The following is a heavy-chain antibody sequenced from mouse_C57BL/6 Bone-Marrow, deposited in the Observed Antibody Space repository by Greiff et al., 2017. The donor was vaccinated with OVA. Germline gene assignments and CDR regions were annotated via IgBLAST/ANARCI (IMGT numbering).Heavy chain of an antibody. V-gene: IGHV5-9*01. D-gene: IGHD2-5*01. CDR3: ARKPSYYSNYGGYFDV. Sequence: EVQRVESGGGLVKPGGSLKLSCAASGFTFSSYTMSWVRQTPEKRLEWVATISGGGGNTYYPDSVKGRFTISRDNAKNTLYLQMSSLRSEDTALYYCARKPSYYSNYGGYFDVWGTGTTVTVSS. CDR1: GFTFSSYT. CDR2: ISGGGGNT. J-gene: IGHJ1*03.